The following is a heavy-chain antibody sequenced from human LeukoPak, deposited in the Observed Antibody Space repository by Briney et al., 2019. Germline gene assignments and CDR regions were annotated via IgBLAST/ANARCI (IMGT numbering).Heavy chain of an antibody. J-gene: IGHJ3*02. V-gene: IGHV3-20*04. CDR1: GFTFYDYG. D-gene: IGHD1-26*01. CDR3: ARLGVGATRDAFDI. Sequence: GGSLRLSCAASGFTFYDYGMSWVRQAPGKGLGWESGINWNGGSTGYADSVKGRFTISRDNAKNSLYLQMNSLRAEDTALYYCARLGVGATRDAFDIWGQGTMVTVSS. CDR2: INWNGGST.